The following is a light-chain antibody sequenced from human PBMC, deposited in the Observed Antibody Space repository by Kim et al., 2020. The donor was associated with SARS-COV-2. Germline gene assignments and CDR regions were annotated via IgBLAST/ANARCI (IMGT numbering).Light chain of an antibody. CDR2: QDI. CDR1: KLGDKY. V-gene: IGLV3-1*01. CDR3: QAWDSSIVV. J-gene: IGLJ2*01. Sequence: SYELTQPPSVSVSPGQTASITCSGDKLGDKYACWYQQKPGQSPVLVIYQDIKRPSGIPERFSGSNSGNTATLTISETQAMDEADYYCQAWDSSIVVFGGGTKLTVL.